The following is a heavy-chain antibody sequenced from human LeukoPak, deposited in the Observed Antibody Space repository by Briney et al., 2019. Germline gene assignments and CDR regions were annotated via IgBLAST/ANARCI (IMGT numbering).Heavy chain of an antibody. J-gene: IGHJ3*02. D-gene: IGHD5-18*01. CDR3: AKDLRLGNLYSYGQFFDI. Sequence: GASLRLSCAASGFTFSSYAMSWDRQAPGKGLEWVSAISGSGGSTYYADSVKGRFTISRDNSKNTLYLQMNSLRAEDTAVYYCAKDLRLGNLYSYGQFFDIWGQGTTVTVSS. V-gene: IGHV3-23*01. CDR2: ISGSGGST. CDR1: GFTFSSYA.